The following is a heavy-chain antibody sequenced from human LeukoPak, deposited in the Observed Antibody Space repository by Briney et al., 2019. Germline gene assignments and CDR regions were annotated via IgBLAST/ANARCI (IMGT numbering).Heavy chain of an antibody. J-gene: IGHJ4*02. CDR2: IYYSGST. CDR1: GGSISSYY. D-gene: IGHD1-26*01. Sequence: SETLSLTCTVSGGSISSYYWSWIRQPPGKGLEWIGYIYYSGSTSHNPSLKSRVTMSVDTSKKQFSLKLSSVTAADTAVYYCARGELRVGATAFDYWGQGTLVTVSS. CDR3: ARGELRVGATAFDY. V-gene: IGHV4-59*01.